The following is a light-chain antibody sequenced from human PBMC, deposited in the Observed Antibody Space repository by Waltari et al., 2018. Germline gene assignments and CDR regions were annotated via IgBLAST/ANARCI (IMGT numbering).Light chain of an antibody. Sequence: QSALTQPASVSGSPGQSITISCTGTSSDVGSYHLFSWYQQHPGKVPKLMIYEVSKRPSGVSNRFSGSKSGNTASLTISGLQAEDEADYYCCSYAAGSTAVVFGGGTKLTVL. V-gene: IGLV2-23*02. CDR2: EVS. CDR1: SSDVGSYHL. J-gene: IGLJ2*01. CDR3: CSYAAGSTAVV.